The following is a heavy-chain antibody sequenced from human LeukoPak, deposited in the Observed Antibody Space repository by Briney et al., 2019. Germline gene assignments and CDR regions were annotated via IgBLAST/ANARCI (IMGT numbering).Heavy chain of an antibody. J-gene: IGHJ3*02. D-gene: IGHD3-10*01. CDR3: ARRLPSMVRGVHAFDI. CDR2: IYPGDSDT. CDR1: GYKFTNYW. V-gene: IGHV5-51*01. Sequence: GESLKISCKGSGYKFTNYWIGWVRQMPGKGLEWMGIIYPGDSDTRYSPSFQGQVTISADKSISTAYLQWSSLKASDTAMYYCARRLPSMVRGVHAFDIWGQGTMVTVSS.